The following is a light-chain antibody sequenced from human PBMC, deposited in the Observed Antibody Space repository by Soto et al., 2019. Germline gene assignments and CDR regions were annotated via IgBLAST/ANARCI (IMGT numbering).Light chain of an antibody. V-gene: IGKV1-12*01. CDR2: ASS. J-gene: IGKJ1*01. CDR1: QGIGVR. CDR3: LQVNSFPRT. Sequence: DIQMTQSPSSLSASIGDRVTITCRASQGIGVRLAWFQQKPGKAPQFLIQASSSLQSGVPSRFSGSGSGTEFILTIHSLQPEDVAVYYCLQVNSFPRTFGQGTKVDLK.